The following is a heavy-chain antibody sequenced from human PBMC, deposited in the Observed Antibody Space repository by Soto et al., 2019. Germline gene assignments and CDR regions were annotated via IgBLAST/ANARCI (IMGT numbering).Heavy chain of an antibody. D-gene: IGHD3-10*01. CDR1: GFAFSSYG. CDR2: ISYDGSLQ. CDR3: VSVRGYAHVSAPSP. Sequence: QAQLVESGGGVVQPGRSLRLSCAASGFAFSSYGMHWVRQAPGTGLEWVAVISYDGSLQHYADSVKGRFTISRDNSKKLVFRQRSRRRAGAPSFYYWVSVRGYAHVSAPSPWGKGP. V-gene: IGHV3-30*03. J-gene: IGHJ5*02.